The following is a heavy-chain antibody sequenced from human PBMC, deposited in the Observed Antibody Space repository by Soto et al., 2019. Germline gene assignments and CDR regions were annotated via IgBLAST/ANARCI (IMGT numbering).Heavy chain of an antibody. Sequence: ASVKVSCKASGGTFSSYTISWVRQAPGQGLEWMGRIIPILGIANYAQKFQGRVTITADKSTSTAYMELSSLRSEDTAVYYCARDGEQQLVQDYYYGMDVWGQGTTVTVSS. CDR1: GGTFSSYT. J-gene: IGHJ6*02. V-gene: IGHV1-69*04. CDR3: ARDGEQQLVQDYYYGMDV. D-gene: IGHD6-13*01. CDR2: IIPILGIA.